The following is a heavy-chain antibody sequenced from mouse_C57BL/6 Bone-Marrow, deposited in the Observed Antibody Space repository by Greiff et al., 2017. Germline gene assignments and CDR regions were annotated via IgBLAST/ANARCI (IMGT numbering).Heavy chain of an antibody. Sequence: VQLQQSGAELVRPGASVKLSCTASGFNIKDDYMHWVKQRPEQGLEWIGWIDPENGDTEYASKFQGKATRTADTSSNTAYLQLSSLTSEDTAVYYCTTALRAPFAYWGQGTLVTVSA. CDR3: TTALRAPFAY. CDR2: IDPENGDT. J-gene: IGHJ3*01. V-gene: IGHV14-4*01. CDR1: GFNIKDDY. D-gene: IGHD3-3*01.